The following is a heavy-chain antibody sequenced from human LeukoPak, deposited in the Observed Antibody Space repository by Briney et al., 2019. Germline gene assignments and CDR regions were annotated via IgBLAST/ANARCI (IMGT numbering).Heavy chain of an antibody. CDR2: INPNSGDT. J-gene: IGHJ3*02. CDR3: ERLIVVVPAAIHAFDI. V-gene: IGHV1-2*02. CDR1: GYPFTDYY. Sequence: ASVKVSCTASGYPFTDYYIHWVRQAPGQGLEWMGWINPNSGDTNSAQRFQGRVTMTRDTSISTLYMELSRLRSDDTAVYYCERLIVVVPAAIHAFDIWGQGTLVTVSS. D-gene: IGHD2-2*01.